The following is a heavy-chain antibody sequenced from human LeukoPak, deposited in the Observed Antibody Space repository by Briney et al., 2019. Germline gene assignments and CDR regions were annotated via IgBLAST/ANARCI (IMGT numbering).Heavy chain of an antibody. CDR3: ARDPRGTAAGPFDY. V-gene: IGHV1-69*05. CDR2: IIPIFGTA. CDR1: GGTFSSYA. J-gene: IGHJ4*02. Sequence: SVKVSCKASGGTFSSYAISWVRQAPGQGLESMGGIIPIFGTANYAQKFQGRVTITTDESTSTAYMELSSLRSEDTAVYYCARDPRGTAAGPFDYWGQGTLVTVSS. D-gene: IGHD6-13*01.